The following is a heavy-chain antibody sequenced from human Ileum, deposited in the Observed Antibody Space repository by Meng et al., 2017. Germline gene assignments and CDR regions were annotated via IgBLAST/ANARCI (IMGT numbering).Heavy chain of an antibody. D-gene: IGHD2-2*01. V-gene: IGHV3-33*01. CDR3: ARGDCDVGPRYAY. CDR1: GFSFRNYG. Sequence: GESLKISCVASGFSFRNYGFHWVRQVPAKGLEWVAVIWYDGSKTYYADSVRGRFTVSREDSKNTLYLQMNSLRDEDTAVYFCARGDCDVGPRYAYWGQGTPVTVSS. CDR2: IWYDGSKT. J-gene: IGHJ4*02.